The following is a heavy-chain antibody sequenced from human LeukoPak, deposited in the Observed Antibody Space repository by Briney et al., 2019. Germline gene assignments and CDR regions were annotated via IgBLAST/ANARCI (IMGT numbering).Heavy chain of an antibody. V-gene: IGHV1-69*04. Sequence: SVKVSRKASGGTFSSYAISWVRQAPGQGLEWMGRIIPILGIANYAQKFQGRVTITADKSTSTAYMELSSLRSEDTAVYYCVRDPVRWLQLGYFDYWGQGTLVTVSS. CDR3: VRDPVRWLQLGYFDY. J-gene: IGHJ4*02. CDR1: GGTFSSYA. D-gene: IGHD1-1*01. CDR2: IIPILGIA.